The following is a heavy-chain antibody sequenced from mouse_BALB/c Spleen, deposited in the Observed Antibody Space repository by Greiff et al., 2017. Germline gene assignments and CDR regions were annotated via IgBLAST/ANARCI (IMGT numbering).Heavy chain of an antibody. D-gene: IGHD2-4*01. CDR3: ALYYDYDGEDY. Sequence: QVQLQQSGAELVRPGTSVKVSCKASGYAFTNYLIEWVKQRPGQGLEWIGVINPGSGGTNYNEKFKGKATLTADKSSSTAYMQLSSLTSDDSAVYFCALYYDYDGEDYWGQGTSVTVSS. CDR1: GYAFTNYL. CDR2: INPGSGGT. V-gene: IGHV1-54*01. J-gene: IGHJ4*01.